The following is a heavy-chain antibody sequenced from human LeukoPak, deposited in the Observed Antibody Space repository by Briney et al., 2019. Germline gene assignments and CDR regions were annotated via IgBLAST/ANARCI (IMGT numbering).Heavy chain of an antibody. Sequence: SETLSLTCTVSGGSISSYYWSWIRQPPGKGLEWIGYIYYSGSTNYNPSLKSQVTISVDTSKNQFSLELSSVTAADTAVYYCASSTVVTPYRWFDPWGQGTLVTVSS. J-gene: IGHJ5*02. CDR1: GGSISSYY. CDR2: IYYSGST. CDR3: ASSTVVTPYRWFDP. V-gene: IGHV4-59*08. D-gene: IGHD4-23*01.